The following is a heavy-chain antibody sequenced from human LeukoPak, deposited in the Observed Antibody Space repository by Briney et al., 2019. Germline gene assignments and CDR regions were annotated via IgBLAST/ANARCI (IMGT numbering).Heavy chain of an antibody. CDR2: IYYSGST. D-gene: IGHD3-10*01. Sequence: SETLSLTCTVSGGSISSYYWSWIRQPPGKGLEWIGYIYYSGSTNYNPSLKSRVTISVDTSKNQFSLRLSSVTAADTAVYYCARDRGGSGSQGYYYYGMDVWGKGTTVTVSS. J-gene: IGHJ6*04. V-gene: IGHV4-59*01. CDR3: ARDRGGSGSQGYYYYGMDV. CDR1: GGSISSYY.